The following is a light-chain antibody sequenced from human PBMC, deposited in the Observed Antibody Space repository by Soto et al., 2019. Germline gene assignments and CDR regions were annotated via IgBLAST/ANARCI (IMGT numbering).Light chain of an antibody. J-gene: IGLJ1*01. Sequence: QSVLAQPASVSGSPGQSLTISCTGTSNDVGGYNYVSWYQQYLGKAPKLMIYEVSNRPSGISNRFSGSKSGNTASLTISGRQAEDEADYYCSSYTTTSTYVFGTGPKVTV. CDR2: EVS. V-gene: IGLV2-14*01. CDR3: SSYTTTSTYV. CDR1: SNDVGGYNY.